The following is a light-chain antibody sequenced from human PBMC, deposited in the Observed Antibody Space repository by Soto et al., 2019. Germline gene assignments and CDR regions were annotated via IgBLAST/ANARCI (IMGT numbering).Light chain of an antibody. Sequence: EIVLTQSPGTLSLSPGERATLSCRASQSVSSRYLGWYQQKHGQAPRLLIYAASIRATGIPDRCSGSGSGTNFTLTIIRREPEDFAVYYFHQYDSSLGLTFGGGTKVEIK. V-gene: IGKV3-20*01. CDR3: HQYDSSLGLT. J-gene: IGKJ4*01. CDR2: AAS. CDR1: QSVSSRY.